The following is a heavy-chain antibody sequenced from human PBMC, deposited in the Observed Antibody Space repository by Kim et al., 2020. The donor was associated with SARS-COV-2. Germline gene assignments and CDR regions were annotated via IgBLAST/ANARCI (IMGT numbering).Heavy chain of an antibody. CDR2: ISYDGSNK. J-gene: IGHJ6*02. D-gene: IGHD2-2*02. CDR1: GSTFSSYA. V-gene: IGHV3-30*04. CDR3: ARGAGMTAIPFVAFYYGMDV. Sequence: GGSLRLSCAASGSTFSSYAMHWVRQAPGKGLEWVAVISYDGSNKYYADSVKGRFTISRDNSKNTLYLQMNSLRAEDTAVYYCARGAGMTAIPFVAFYYGMDVWGQGTTVTVSS.